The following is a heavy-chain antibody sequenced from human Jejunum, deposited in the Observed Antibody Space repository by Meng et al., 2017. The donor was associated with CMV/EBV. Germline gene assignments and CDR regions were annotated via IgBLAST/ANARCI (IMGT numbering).Heavy chain of an antibody. CDR2: IRSYLGTA. CDR1: AGTFSTSA. V-gene: IGHV1-69*05. Sequence: AGTFSTSAVRSVRQAPRQGLAWVGGIRSYLGTANYAQKYQGRVTMTTDESTSTAYMELGSLRAEDTAGYDCTKVTWGFPFDFWGQGTVVTVSS. D-gene: IGHD3-16*01. J-gene: IGHJ3*01. CDR3: TKVTWGFPFDF.